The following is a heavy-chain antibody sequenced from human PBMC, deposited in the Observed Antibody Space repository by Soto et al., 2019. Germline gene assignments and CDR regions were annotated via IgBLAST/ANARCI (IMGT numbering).Heavy chain of an antibody. J-gene: IGHJ4*02. V-gene: IGHV3-30*18. CDR1: GFTFSSYG. Sequence: QVQLVESGGGVVQPGRSLRLSCAASGFTFSSYGMHWVRQAPGKGLEWVAVISYDGSNKYYADSVKGRLTISRDNSKNTLYLQMTSLRAEDTAVYYCAKDSSKFMITFGGVLDYWGQGTLVTVSS. CDR3: AKDSSKFMITFGGVLDY. CDR2: ISYDGSNK. D-gene: IGHD3-16*01.